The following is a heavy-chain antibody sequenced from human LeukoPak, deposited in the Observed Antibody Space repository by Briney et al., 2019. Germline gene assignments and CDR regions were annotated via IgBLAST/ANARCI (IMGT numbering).Heavy chain of an antibody. CDR2: IYYSGST. CDR1: GGSISSYY. V-gene: IGHV4-4*07. D-gene: IGHD6-19*01. CDR3: ARAKNRIAVAGFFDY. J-gene: IGHJ4*02. Sequence: SETLSLTCTVSGGSISSYYWSWIRQPAGKGLEWIGRIYYSGSTNYNPSLKSRVTISVDTSKNQFSLKLTSVTAADTAVYYCARAKNRIAVAGFFDYWGQGTLVTVSS.